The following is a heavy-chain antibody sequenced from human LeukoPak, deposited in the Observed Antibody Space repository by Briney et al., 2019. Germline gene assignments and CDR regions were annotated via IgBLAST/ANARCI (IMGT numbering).Heavy chain of an antibody. J-gene: IGHJ5*02. Sequence: ASVKVSCKASGYTFTSYGISWVRQAPGQGLEWMGWISVYKGNTNYAQKLQGRVTMTTDTSTSTAYMELRSLRSDDTAVYYCAREARAGYYDILTGANWFDPWGQGTLVTVSS. CDR1: GYTFTSYG. CDR2: ISVYKGNT. V-gene: IGHV1-18*01. CDR3: AREARAGYYDILTGANWFDP. D-gene: IGHD3-9*01.